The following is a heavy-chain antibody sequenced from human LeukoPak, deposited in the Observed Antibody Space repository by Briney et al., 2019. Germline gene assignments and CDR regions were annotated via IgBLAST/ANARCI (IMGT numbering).Heavy chain of an antibody. J-gene: IGHJ4*02. CDR2: ISGDEIWT. CDR3: ARDLGSSDLFDY. Sequence: LTGGSLRLSCAASGFTLSNHWMHWVRQAPGKGLVWVSRISGDEIWTSYADSVKGRFIISRDNAKDTLYLQMNSLRAEDTAVYYCARDLGSSDLFDYWGQGTLVTVSS. CDR1: GFTLSNHW. V-gene: IGHV3-74*01. D-gene: IGHD6-6*01.